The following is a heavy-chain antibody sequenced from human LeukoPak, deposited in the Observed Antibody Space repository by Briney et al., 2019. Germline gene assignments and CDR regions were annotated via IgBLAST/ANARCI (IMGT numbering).Heavy chain of an antibody. D-gene: IGHD3-22*01. J-gene: IGHJ4*02. V-gene: IGHV4-59*01. CDR3: ARGPRRYYDGSGYYYGEFDY. CDR2: VFYSGST. CDR1: DDSIKNYF. Sequence: PSETLCFTCTVSDDSIKNYFWTWIRQSPGKGLEWIGYVFYSGSTSYNPALRSRLTMSVDTSKSQFSLNLKSVTAADTAVYYCARGPRRYYDGSGYYYGEFDYWGQGILVTVSS.